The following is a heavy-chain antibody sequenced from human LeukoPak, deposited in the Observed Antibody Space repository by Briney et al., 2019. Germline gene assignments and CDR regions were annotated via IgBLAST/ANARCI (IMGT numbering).Heavy chain of an antibody. CDR3: ARVGIGYYDKSGYYPYYCDS. J-gene: IGHJ4*02. V-gene: IGHV1-18*01. Sequence: EASVKVSCKASGYTFTTFGISWVRQAPGQGLEWMGWISANSGKADYAQKFQGRVTVTTDTSASTAYMELRSLRSDDTAVYYCARVGIGYYDKSGYYPYYCDSWGQGTLVTVSS. CDR2: ISANSGKA. CDR1: GYTFTTFG. D-gene: IGHD3-22*01.